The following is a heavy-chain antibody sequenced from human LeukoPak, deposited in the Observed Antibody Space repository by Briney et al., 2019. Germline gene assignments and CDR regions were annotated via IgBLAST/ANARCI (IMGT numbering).Heavy chain of an antibody. CDR1: GGSISSFH. V-gene: IGHV4-59*01. J-gene: IGHJ4*02. CDR3: ARSVGTNWSYFFDY. Sequence: SETPSLTCTVSGGSISSFHWNWLRQSPGRGLEWIGYIYGGGVTNYNPSLRFRVTMSIDTSKNKCSLNLKSVTAEDTAVYYCARSVGTNWSYFFDYWGQGTLVTVSS. D-gene: IGHD3-3*01. CDR2: IYGGGVT.